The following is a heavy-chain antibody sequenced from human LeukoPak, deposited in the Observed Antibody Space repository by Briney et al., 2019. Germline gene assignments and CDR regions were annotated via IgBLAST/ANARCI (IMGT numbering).Heavy chain of an antibody. CDR3: ARDRGRRFLEWLPRGYFDY. CDR1: GGSISSSSYY. CDR2: IYYSGST. D-gene: IGHD3-3*01. J-gene: IGHJ4*02. V-gene: IGHV4-39*07. Sequence: SETLSLTCTVSGGSISSSSYYWGWIRQPPGKGLEWIGSIYYSGSTYYNPSLKSRVTISVDTSKNQFSLKLSSVTAADTAVYYCARDRGRRFLEWLPRGYFDYWGQGTLVTVSS.